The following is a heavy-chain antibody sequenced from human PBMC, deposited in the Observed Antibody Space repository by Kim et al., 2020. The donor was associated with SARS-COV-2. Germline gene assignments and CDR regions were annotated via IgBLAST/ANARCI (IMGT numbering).Heavy chain of an antibody. Sequence: GGSLRLSCAASGFTFSNAWMSWVRQAPGKGLEWVGRIKSKTDGGTTDYAAPVKGRFTISRDDSKNTLYLQMNSLKTEDTAVYYCTTDGTVTTLSPGEYYYYGMDVWGQGTTVTVSS. CDR2: IKSKTDGGTT. V-gene: IGHV3-15*01. D-gene: IGHD4-17*01. CDR3: TTDGTVTTLSPGEYYYYGMDV. CDR1: GFTFSNAW. J-gene: IGHJ6*02.